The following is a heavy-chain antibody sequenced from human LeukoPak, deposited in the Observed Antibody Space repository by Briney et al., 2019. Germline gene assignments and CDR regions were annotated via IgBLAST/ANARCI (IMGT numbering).Heavy chain of an antibody. J-gene: IGHJ6*02. CDR2: IVVGSGNT. D-gene: IGHD3-22*01. Sequence: SVKVSCKASGFTFTTSAVQCVRQARGQRLEWIGWIVVGSGNTNYTQKFQERVTITRDMSTSTVYMALSSQRSEDTAVYYCAAASNYYDRSNYYSYAMDVWGQGTTVTVSS. CDR1: GFTFTTSA. V-gene: IGHV1-58*01. CDR3: AAASNYYDRSNYYSYAMDV.